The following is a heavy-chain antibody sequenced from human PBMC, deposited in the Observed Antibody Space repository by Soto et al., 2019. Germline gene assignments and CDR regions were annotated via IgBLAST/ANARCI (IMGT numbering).Heavy chain of an antibody. J-gene: IGHJ4*02. CDR1: GFTFSSFA. CDR2: INIVGGAT. CDR3: AKTYYVDC. Sequence: EVHLLESGGGLVQPGGSLRLSCTASGFTFSSFAMSWVRQAPGKGLEWVSSINIVGGATNFADSVKGRFTISRDDSKNTLYLQMNSLRAEDTDVYYCAKTYYVDCWGQGTRVTVSS. V-gene: IGHV3-23*01.